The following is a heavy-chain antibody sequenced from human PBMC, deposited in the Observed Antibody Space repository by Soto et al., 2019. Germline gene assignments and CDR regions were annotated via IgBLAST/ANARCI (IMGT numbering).Heavy chain of an antibody. CDR2: IKQDGSEK. CDR3: ARDPGNPGYYYYGMDV. J-gene: IGHJ6*02. V-gene: IGHV3-7*03. CDR1: GFTFSSYW. D-gene: IGHD4-4*01. Sequence: VGSLRLSCAASGFTFSSYWMSWVRQAPGKGLEWVANIKQDGSEKYYVDSVKGRFTISRDNAKNSLYLQMNSLRAEDTAVYYCARDPGNPGYYYYGMDVWGQGTTVTVSS.